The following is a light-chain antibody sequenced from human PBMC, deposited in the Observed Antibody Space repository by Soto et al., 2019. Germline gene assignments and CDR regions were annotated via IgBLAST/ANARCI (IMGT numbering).Light chain of an antibody. V-gene: IGLV2-23*02. CDR1: SRDVGSYDL. CDR2: EVI. Sequence: QSALTQPASASGSPGQSITISCSGNSRDVGSYDLVSWYQQHPGKAPKLMIYEVIKRPSGVSNRFSGSKSGNTASLTISGLQAEDEADYYCCSYAGSHVVFGGGTKLTV. CDR3: CSYAGSHVV. J-gene: IGLJ2*01.